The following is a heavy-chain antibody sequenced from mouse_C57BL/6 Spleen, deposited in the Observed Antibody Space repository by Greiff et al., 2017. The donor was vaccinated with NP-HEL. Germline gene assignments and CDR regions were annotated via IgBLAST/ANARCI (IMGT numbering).Heavy chain of an antibody. J-gene: IGHJ3*01. CDR1: GYAFTNYL. CDR2: INPGSGGT. V-gene: IGHV1-54*01. Sequence: VKLQQSGAELVRPGTSVKVSCKASGYAFTNYLMGGVKQRPGQGLEWIGVINPGSGGTNYNEKFKGKATLTADKSSSTAYMQLSSLTSEDSAVYFCARGGGWGQGTLVTVSA. CDR3: ARGGG.